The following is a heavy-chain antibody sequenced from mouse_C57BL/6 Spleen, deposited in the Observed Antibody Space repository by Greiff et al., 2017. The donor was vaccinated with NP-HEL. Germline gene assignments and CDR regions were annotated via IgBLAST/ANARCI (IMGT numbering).Heavy chain of an antibody. CDR1: GYTFTSYW. Sequence: QVQLQQPGAELVRPGSSVKLSCKASGYTFTSYWMHWVKQRPIQGLEWIGNIDPSDSETHYTQKFKDKATLTVDKSSSTAYMQLSSLTSEESAVYDWAREENYGNYTYAMEYWGQGTSVTVSS. V-gene: IGHV1-52*01. CDR2: IDPSDSET. D-gene: IGHD2-1*01. J-gene: IGHJ4*01. CDR3: AREENYGNYTYAMEY.